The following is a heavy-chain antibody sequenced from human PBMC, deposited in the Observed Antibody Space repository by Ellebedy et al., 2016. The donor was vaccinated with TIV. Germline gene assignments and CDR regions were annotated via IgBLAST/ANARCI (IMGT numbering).Heavy chain of an antibody. CDR2: IYHSGST. CDR1: GYSVSSGSY. D-gene: IGHD2/OR15-2a*01. J-gene: IGHJ3*02. V-gene: IGHV4-38-2*01. Sequence: SETLSLTCAVSGYSVSSGSYWGWIRQPPGKGLEWIGSIYHSGSTYYNPSLKRRVTISMDTSRTQFSLRLTSVTAADTAVYYCATFRNLDGFDIWGQGKMVTVSS. CDR3: ATFRNLDGFDI.